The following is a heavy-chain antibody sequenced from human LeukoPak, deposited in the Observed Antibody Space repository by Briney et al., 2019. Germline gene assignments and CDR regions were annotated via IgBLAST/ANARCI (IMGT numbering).Heavy chain of an antibody. V-gene: IGHV3-30-3*01. D-gene: IGHD5-24*01. J-gene: IGHJ4*02. Sequence: GGSLRLSCAASGFTFSSYAMHWVRQAPGKGLEWVAVISYDGSNKYYADSVKGRFTISRDNSKNTLYLQMNSLRAEDTAVYYCARVYIAMATIHRKGRYYFDYWGQGTLVTVSS. CDR2: ISYDGSNK. CDR3: ARVYIAMATIHRKGRYYFDY. CDR1: GFTFSSYA.